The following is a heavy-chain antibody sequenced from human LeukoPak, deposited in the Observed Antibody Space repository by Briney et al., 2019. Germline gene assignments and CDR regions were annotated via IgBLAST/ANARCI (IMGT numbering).Heavy chain of an antibody. CDR3: ARSRWRLGDNDY. CDR1: GFTFSSYS. Sequence: PGGSLRLSCAASGFTFSSYSMNWVRQAPGKGLEWVSSISSSSSYIYYADSVKGRFTISRDNAKNSLYLQMNSLRAEDTAVYYCARSRWRLGDNDYWGQGTLVTVSS. CDR2: ISSSSSYI. J-gene: IGHJ4*02. V-gene: IGHV3-21*01. D-gene: IGHD3-16*01.